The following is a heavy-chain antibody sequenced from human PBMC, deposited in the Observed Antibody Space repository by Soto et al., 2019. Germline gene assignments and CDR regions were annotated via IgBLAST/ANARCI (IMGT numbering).Heavy chain of an antibody. CDR3: ATDFRSVIQGGGFAY. D-gene: IGHD2-21*02. CDR2: FDPKTHDT. V-gene: IGHV1-24*01. CDR1: GHTLTELS. Sequence: GASVKVSCKVSGHTLTELSIHWVRQTPGKGLEWMGGFDPKTHDTMYVQKFQGRITMTGDTSTDTAYMELSSLRSEDTATYYCATDFRSVIQGGGFAYSRQVTLMTVSS. J-gene: IGHJ4*02.